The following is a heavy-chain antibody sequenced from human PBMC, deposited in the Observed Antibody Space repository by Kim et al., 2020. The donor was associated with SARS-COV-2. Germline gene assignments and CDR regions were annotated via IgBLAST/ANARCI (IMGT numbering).Heavy chain of an antibody. Sequence: SETLSLTCAVYGGSFSGYYWSWIRQPPGKGLEWIGEINHSGSTNYNPSLKSRVTISVDTSKNQFSLKLSSVTAADTAVYYCANLVVPNLEAFDYWGQGTLVTVSS. D-gene: IGHD2-2*01. CDR1: GGSFSGYY. CDR3: ANLVVPNLEAFDY. CDR2: INHSGST. J-gene: IGHJ4*02. V-gene: IGHV4-34*01.